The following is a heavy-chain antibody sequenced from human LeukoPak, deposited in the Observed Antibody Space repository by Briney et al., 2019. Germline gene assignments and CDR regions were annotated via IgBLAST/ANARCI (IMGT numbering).Heavy chain of an antibody. CDR2: IIPILGTG. Sequence: ASGRVSCKAAVGTLNPYAISCVGQAPGHGREWLGGIIPILGTGHYTQTFHGRVTITADKSTSTAYMELSSLTYEDTAVYYCARDVSSSSCWWFARWGRGKVVLVSS. CDR3: ARDVSSSSCWWFAR. V-gene: IGHV1-69*06. CDR1: VGTLNPYA. D-gene: IGHD2-2*01. J-gene: IGHJ5*02.